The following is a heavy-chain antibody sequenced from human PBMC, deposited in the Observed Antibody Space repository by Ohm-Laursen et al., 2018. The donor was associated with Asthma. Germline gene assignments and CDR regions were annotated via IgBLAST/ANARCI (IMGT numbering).Heavy chain of an antibody. CDR3: ARGHTMLGAFDI. D-gene: IGHD3-22*01. CDR2: IYYSGST. V-gene: IGHV4-31*03. Sequence: TLSLTCTVSGGSISSGGYYWSWIRQHPGKGLEWIGYIYYSGSTYYNPSLKSRVTISVDTSKNQFSLKLSSVTAADTAVYYCARGHTMLGAFDIWGQGTMVTVSS. CDR1: GGSISSGGYY. J-gene: IGHJ3*02.